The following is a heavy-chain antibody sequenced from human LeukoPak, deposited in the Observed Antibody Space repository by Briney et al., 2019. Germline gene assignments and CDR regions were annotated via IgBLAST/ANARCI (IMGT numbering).Heavy chain of an antibody. D-gene: IGHD5-12*01. CDR2: ISSDGNHK. J-gene: IGHJ5*02. CDR3: ARDRLPPPGVYCFDP. Sequence: ERSLRLSCAASGFTFSTYAMHWGRQAPGQGLEWVAAISSDGNHKHFADSVKGRFTISRDNSKNTLFLQMNSLRPEDTAVYYCARDRLPPPGVYCFDPWGQGALVTVSS. V-gene: IGHV3-30-3*01. CDR1: GFTFSTYA.